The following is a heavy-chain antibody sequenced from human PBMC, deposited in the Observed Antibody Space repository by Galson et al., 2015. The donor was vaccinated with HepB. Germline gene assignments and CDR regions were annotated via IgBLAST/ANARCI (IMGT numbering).Heavy chain of an antibody. Sequence: SVKVSCKASGGTFSSYAISWVRQAPGQGLEWMGGIIPIFGTANYAQKFQGRVTITADESTSTAYMELSSLRSEDTAVYYCARGLRGYDSGVGYYYYGMDVWGQGTTVTVSS. D-gene: IGHD5-12*01. J-gene: IGHJ6*02. V-gene: IGHV1-69*13. CDR2: IIPIFGTA. CDR3: ARGLRGYDSGVGYYYYGMDV. CDR1: GGTFSSYA.